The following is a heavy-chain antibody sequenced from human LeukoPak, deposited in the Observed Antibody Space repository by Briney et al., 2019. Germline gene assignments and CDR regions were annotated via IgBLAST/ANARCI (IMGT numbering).Heavy chain of an antibody. Sequence: SETLSLTCAVSGYSLGKNYYWSWIRQSPGKGLEWIGYIYHSGSANYNPSLKSRVTISIDTSKNQFSLKLSSVTAADTALYFCARHGSGWSFDYWGQGTLVTVSS. V-gene: IGHV4-59*08. CDR2: IYHSGSA. J-gene: IGHJ4*02. D-gene: IGHD6-19*01. CDR3: ARHGSGWSFDY. CDR1: GYSLGKNYY.